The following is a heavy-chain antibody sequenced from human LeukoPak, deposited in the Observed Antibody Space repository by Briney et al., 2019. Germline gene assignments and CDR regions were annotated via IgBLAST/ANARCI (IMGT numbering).Heavy chain of an antibody. CDR2: ISWNSGSI. CDR3: AKGRGVYCSSTSCYRYFDY. D-gene: IGHD2-2*01. CDR1: GFTFYDYA. J-gene: IGHJ4*02. Sequence: GGSLRLSCAASGFTFYDYAMHWVRQAPGKGREWVSGISWNSGSIGYADSVKGRFTISRDNSKNTLYLQMNSLRAEDTAVYYCAKGRGVYCSSTSCYRYFDYWGQGTLVTVSS. V-gene: IGHV3-9*01.